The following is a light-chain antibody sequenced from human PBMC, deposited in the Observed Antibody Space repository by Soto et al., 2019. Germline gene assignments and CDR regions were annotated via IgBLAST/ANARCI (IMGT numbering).Light chain of an antibody. V-gene: IGKV1-17*01. CDR3: LQHNSYPLT. CDR2: TAS. CDR1: QAVRND. J-gene: IGKJ4*01. Sequence: SEYLCSRSGTVRDRITITGRASQAVRNDFGWYQQKPGKAPKRLIYTASTLESGVPSRFSGSGSGIEFTLTIYSLQPQAFAVYCCLQHNSYPLTLGGGTKVDIK.